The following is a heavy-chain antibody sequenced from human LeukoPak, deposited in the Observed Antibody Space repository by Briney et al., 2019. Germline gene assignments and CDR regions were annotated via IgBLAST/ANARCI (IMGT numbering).Heavy chain of an antibody. CDR2: ISAYNGNT. D-gene: IGHD3-22*01. CDR1: GYTFTSYG. J-gene: IGHJ3*02. V-gene: IGHV1-18*01. Sequence: GASVKVSCKASGYTFTSYGISWVRQAPGQGLEWMGWISAYNGNTNYAQKLQGRVTMTTDTSTSTAYMELRSLRSDDTAVYYCARVEAGYYDSSESAFDIWGQGTMVTVSS. CDR3: ARVEAGYYDSSESAFDI.